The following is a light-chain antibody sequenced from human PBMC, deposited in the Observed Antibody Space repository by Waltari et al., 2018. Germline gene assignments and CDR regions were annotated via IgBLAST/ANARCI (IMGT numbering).Light chain of an antibody. CDR2: KAS. J-gene: IGKJ1*01. Sequence: ITCRASQSISSWLAWYQQKPGKAPKLLIYKASSLESGVPSRFSGSGSGTEFILTISSLQPDDFATYYCQQYNSYWTFGQGTKVEIK. V-gene: IGKV1-5*03. CDR1: QSISSW. CDR3: QQYNSYWT.